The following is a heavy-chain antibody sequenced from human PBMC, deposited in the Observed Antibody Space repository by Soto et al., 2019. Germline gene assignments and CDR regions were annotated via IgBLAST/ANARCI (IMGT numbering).Heavy chain of an antibody. CDR3: ARDIMVRGRSYYGMDV. CDR1: GFTFSTYG. D-gene: IGHD3-10*01. Sequence: QVQLVESGGGVVQPGMSLRLSCAASGFTFSTYGVHWVRQAPGKGLEWVAVIWSDGSNEYYADSVKGRFTISRDNPKKTLFIQMDSLTTEDTAVYYCARDIMVRGRSYYGMDVWGQGTTVTVSS. CDR2: IWSDGSNE. J-gene: IGHJ6*02. V-gene: IGHV3-33*01.